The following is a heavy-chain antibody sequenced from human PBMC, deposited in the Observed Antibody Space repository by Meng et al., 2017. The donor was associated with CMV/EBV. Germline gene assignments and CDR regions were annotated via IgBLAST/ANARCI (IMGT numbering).Heavy chain of an antibody. D-gene: IGHD4-23*01. Sequence: ASVTVSCKASGYTFTGYYMHWVRQAPAQGLEWMGWINPNSGGTNYAQKFQGRVTMTRDTSISTAYMELSRLRSDDTAVYYCARSTHYGGNSAGFDYWGQGTLVTVSS. V-gene: IGHV1-2*02. CDR3: ARSTHYGGNSAGFDY. J-gene: IGHJ4*02. CDR2: INPNSGGT. CDR1: GYTFTGYY.